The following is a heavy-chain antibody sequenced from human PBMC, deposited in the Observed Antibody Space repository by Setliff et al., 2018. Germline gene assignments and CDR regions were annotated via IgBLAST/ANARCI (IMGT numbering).Heavy chain of an antibody. J-gene: IGHJ6*03. V-gene: IGHV1-69*05. CDR2: TIPLFGTT. CDR3: AREKVVVVSATSYHYYMDV. Sequence: GASVKVSCKASGGTFSNIGISWVRQAPGQGLEWMGGTIPLFGTTNYAQEFQGRVTITTDESTNTAYMELSSLRSEDTAMYYCAREKVVVVSATSYHYYMDVWGKGTTVTVSS. CDR1: GGTFSNIG. D-gene: IGHD2-15*01.